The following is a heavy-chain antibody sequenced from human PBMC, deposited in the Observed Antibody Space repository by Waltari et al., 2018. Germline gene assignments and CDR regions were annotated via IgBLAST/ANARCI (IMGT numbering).Heavy chain of an antibody. CDR3: ARDNLSSSNGFGLINYYYGMDV. J-gene: IGHJ6*02. CDR2: ISAYNGNT. Sequence: QVQLVQSGAEVKKPGASVKVSCKASGYTFTSYGISWVRPAPGQGLEWMGWISAYNGNTNYAQKLQGRVTMTTDTSTSTAYMELRSLRSDDTAVYYCARDNLSSSNGFGLINYYYGMDVWGQGTTVTVSS. D-gene: IGHD6-13*01. CDR1: GYTFTSYG. V-gene: IGHV1-18*04.